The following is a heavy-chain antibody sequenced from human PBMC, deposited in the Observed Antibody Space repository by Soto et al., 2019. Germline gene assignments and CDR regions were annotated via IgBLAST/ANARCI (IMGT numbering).Heavy chain of an antibody. J-gene: IGHJ4*02. CDR3: ARAGRGGDCSLDY. D-gene: IGHD2-21*02. CDR1: GYTFTSFY. Sequence: QVQLVQSGAEVKKPGASVKVSCKASGYTFTSFYMHWVRQAPGQGPEWMGLINPSGASTTYAQKFQGRVTMTRDTSTTTVYLELSSLRSEDTAVYYCARAGRGGDCSLDYWGQGTLVTVSS. V-gene: IGHV1-46*01. CDR2: INPSGAST.